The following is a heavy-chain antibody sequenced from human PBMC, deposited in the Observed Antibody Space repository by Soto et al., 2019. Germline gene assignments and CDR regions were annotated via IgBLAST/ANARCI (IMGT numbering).Heavy chain of an antibody. CDR1: GYTFNNYG. Sequence: QLQLVQSGAEVKKPGASVKVSCKASGYTFNNYGISWVRQAPGQGLEWMGWISAYNGETKFAQRFQGRVIMSTDTSTSIAYMELRSLRSDDTAVYYCARGIWGKFGDYYCYGMDVWGQGTTVTVPS. CDR2: ISAYNGET. D-gene: IGHD3-16*01. V-gene: IGHV1-18*01. CDR3: ARGIWGKFGDYYCYGMDV. J-gene: IGHJ6*02.